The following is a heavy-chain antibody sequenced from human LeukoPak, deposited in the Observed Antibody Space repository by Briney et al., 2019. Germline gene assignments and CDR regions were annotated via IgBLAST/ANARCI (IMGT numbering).Heavy chain of an antibody. CDR1: GFTFSNHA. D-gene: IGHD2-2*01. CDR3: ARDRKGLYCSSTSCYHPWFDP. CDR2: IHSGGADT. J-gene: IGHJ5*02. V-gene: IGHV3-23*01. Sequence: AGGSLRLSCAASGFTFSNHAMAWVRQAPGKGLEWVSAIHSGGADTYYADSVRGRFTISRDNSKNTLYLQMNSLRAEDTAVYYCARDRKGLYCSSTSCYHPWFDPWGQGTLVTVSS.